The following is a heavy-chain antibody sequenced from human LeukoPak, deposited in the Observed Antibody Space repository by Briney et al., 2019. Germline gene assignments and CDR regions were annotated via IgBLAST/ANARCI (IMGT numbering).Heavy chain of an antibody. CDR1: GYTFTSYY. CDR2: LNPNSGGT. Sequence: ASVTVACKASGYTFTSYYMHWVRQPRGQALERMGWLNPNSGGTRYAQKFQGRVIMARATSISTSYRELSRLRSDDTAVYDCARAIVESAIFGVVISYYFDYWGQGTLVTVSS. V-gene: IGHV1-2*02. CDR3: ARAIVESAIFGVVISYYFDY. D-gene: IGHD3-3*01. J-gene: IGHJ4*02.